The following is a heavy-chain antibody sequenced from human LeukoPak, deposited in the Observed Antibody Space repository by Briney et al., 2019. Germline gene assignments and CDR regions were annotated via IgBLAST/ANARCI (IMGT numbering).Heavy chain of an antibody. CDR2: ISYDGSNK. D-gene: IGHD6-19*01. Sequence: PGRSLRLSCAASGFTFSSYGMHWVRQAPGKGLEWVAVISYDGSNKYYADSVKGRFTISRDNSKSTLYLQMNSLRAEDTAVYYCAKGSSSGAFDYWGRGTLVTVSS. CDR1: GFTFSSYG. J-gene: IGHJ4*02. CDR3: AKGSSSGAFDY. V-gene: IGHV3-30*18.